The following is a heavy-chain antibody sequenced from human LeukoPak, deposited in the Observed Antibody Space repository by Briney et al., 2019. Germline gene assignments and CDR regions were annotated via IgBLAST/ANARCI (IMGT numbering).Heavy chain of an antibody. CDR3: ARDEGAKIAFAI. CDR1: GGTFSSYA. V-gene: IGHV1-69*06. Sequence: SVKVSCKASGGTFSSYAISWVRQAPGQGLEWMGGIIPIFGTANYAQKFQGRVTITADSSTSTAYMELSSLRSEDTAVYFCARDEGAKIAFAIWGQGTMVTVSS. J-gene: IGHJ3*02. D-gene: IGHD1-26*01. CDR2: IIPIFGTA.